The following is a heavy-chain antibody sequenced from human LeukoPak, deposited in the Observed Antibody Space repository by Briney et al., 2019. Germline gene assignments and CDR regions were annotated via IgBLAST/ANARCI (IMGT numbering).Heavy chain of an antibody. D-gene: IGHD6-19*01. CDR3: ARGLAVAGTRWFDP. V-gene: IGHV4-59*01. Sequence: PSETLSLTCTVSGGSISSYYWSWIRQPPGKGLEWIGHIYYSGSTNYNPSLKSRVTISVDTSKNQFSLKLSSVTAADTAVYYCARGLAVAGTRWFDPWGQGTLVTVSS. CDR1: GGSISSYY. CDR2: IYYSGST. J-gene: IGHJ5*02.